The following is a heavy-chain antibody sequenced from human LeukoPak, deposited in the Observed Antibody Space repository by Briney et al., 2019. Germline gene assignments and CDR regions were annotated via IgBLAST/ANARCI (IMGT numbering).Heavy chain of an antibody. CDR3: ARPYYYDSRIDP. D-gene: IGHD3-22*01. Sequence: NPSETLSLTCTVSGGSITSGDYYWSWIRQPPGKGLEWIAYMCYSGSTYYNPSLKSRVTMSADTSKNQFSLKLSSVTAADTAVYYCARPYYYDSRIDPWGQGTLVTVSS. J-gene: IGHJ5*02. CDR1: GGSITSGDYY. CDR2: MCYSGST. V-gene: IGHV4-30-4*01.